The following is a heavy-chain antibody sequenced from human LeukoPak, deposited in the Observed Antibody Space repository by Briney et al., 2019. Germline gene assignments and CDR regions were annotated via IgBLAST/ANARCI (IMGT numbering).Heavy chain of an antibody. CDR2: INPSGGST. CDR3: ARDLIVGATRDY. CDR1: GYTFTGYY. V-gene: IGHV1-46*03. Sequence: ASVKVSCKASGYTFTGYYMHWVRQAPGQGLGWMGIINPSGGSTSYAQKFQGRVTMTRDTSTSTVYMELSSLRSEDTAVYYCARDLIVGATRDYWGQGTLVTVSS. J-gene: IGHJ4*02. D-gene: IGHD1-26*01.